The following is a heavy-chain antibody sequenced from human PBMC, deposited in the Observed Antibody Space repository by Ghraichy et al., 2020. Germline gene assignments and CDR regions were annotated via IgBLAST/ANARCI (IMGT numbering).Heavy chain of an antibody. Sequence: SVKVSCKASGGTFSSYAISWVRQAPGQGLEWMGGIIPIFGTANYAQKFQGRVTITADKSTSTAYMELSSLRSEDTAVYYCAREGGDIVVVPAAKRPYYYGMDVWGQGTTVTVSS. CDR3: AREGGDIVVVPAAKRPYYYGMDV. J-gene: IGHJ6*02. V-gene: IGHV1-69*06. CDR1: GGTFSSYA. D-gene: IGHD2-2*01. CDR2: IIPIFGTA.